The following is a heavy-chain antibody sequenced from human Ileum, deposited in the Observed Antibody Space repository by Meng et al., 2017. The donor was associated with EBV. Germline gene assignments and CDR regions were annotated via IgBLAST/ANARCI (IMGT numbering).Heavy chain of an antibody. CDR3: ARGGRSLDY. J-gene: IGHJ4*02. CDR2: IYYSGST. V-gene: IGHV4-59*08. Sequence: QVERQGHGPGRVKPLETRSLTCTVSGGSISSYYWSWIRQPPGKGLEWIGYIYYSGSTNYNPSLKSRVTISVDTSKNQFSLNLSSVTAADTAVYYCARGGRSLDYWGQGTLVTVSS. CDR1: GGSISSYY.